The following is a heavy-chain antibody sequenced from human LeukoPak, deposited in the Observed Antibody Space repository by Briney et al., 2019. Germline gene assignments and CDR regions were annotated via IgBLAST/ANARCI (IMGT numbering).Heavy chain of an antibody. CDR2: ISSSSSYI. CDR1: GVTFSSYS. CDR3: ASDLSAASYYYYGMDV. Sequence: PGGSLRLSCAASGVTFSSYSMNWVRQAPGKGLEWVSSISSSSSYIYYADSVKGRFTISRDNAKNSLYLQMNSLRAEDTAVYYCASDLSAASYYYYGMDVWGQGTTVTVSS. V-gene: IGHV3-21*01. D-gene: IGHD2-15*01. J-gene: IGHJ6*02.